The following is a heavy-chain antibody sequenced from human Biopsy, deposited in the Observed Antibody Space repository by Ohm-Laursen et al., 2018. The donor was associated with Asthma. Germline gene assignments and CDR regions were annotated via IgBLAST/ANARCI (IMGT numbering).Heavy chain of an antibody. CDR3: ARGPNYHGSGRAPIGMDV. CDR2: TYYTGRD. V-gene: IGHV4-61*01. J-gene: IGHJ6*02. CDR1: GGSVSTGSYY. D-gene: IGHD3-10*01. Sequence: SETLSLTCTVSGGSVSTGSYYWSWIRQPPGKGLEWLGYTYYTGRDNYNPSLKSRVTISADTSKNQFSLRLNSVTAADTAVYYCARGPNYHGSGRAPIGMDVWGQGTTVTVSS.